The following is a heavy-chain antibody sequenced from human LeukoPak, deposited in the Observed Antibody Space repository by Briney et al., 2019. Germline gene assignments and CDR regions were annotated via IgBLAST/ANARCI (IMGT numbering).Heavy chain of an antibody. V-gene: IGHV4-34*01. J-gene: IGHJ4*02. D-gene: IGHD3-22*01. Sequence: GSLRLSCAASGFTFSSYTLNWVRQPPGKGLEWIGEINHSGSTNYNPSLKSRVTILVDTSKNQFSLNLNFVTAADTAVYYCASGTRYYYDTTGYYYFTLWGRGALVTVSS. CDR1: GFTFSSYT. CDR2: INHSGST. CDR3: ASGTRYYYDTTGYYYFTL.